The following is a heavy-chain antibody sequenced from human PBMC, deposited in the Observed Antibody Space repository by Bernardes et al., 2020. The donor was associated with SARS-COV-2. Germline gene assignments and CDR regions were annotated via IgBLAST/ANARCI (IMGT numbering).Heavy chain of an antibody. V-gene: IGHV4-39*01. Sequence: SETLSLTCTVSGGSISSSSYYWGWIRQPPGKGLEWIGSIYYSGSTYYNPSLKSRVTISVDTSKNQFSLKLSSVTAADTAVYYCARHRTYYYGSGSYYNEGYYYYGMDVWGQGTTVTVSS. CDR3: ARHRTYYYGSGSYYNEGYYYYGMDV. CDR1: GGSISSSSYY. CDR2: IYYSGST. J-gene: IGHJ6*02. D-gene: IGHD3-10*01.